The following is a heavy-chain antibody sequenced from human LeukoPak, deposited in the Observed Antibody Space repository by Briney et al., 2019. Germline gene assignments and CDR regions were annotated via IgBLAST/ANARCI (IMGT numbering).Heavy chain of an antibody. CDR2: IYSGGST. CDR1: RFTVRNNY. CDR3: ARDYGYSWGSYFGY. Sequence: GGSLRLSCAACRFTVRNNYVSWVRQAPGKGLEWVSFIYSGGSTHYADSVKGRFTIARDNSKNTVYLQMNSLRAEDTAVYYCARDYGYSWGSYFGYWGQGTLVTVSS. J-gene: IGHJ4*02. D-gene: IGHD3-16*01. V-gene: IGHV3-53*01.